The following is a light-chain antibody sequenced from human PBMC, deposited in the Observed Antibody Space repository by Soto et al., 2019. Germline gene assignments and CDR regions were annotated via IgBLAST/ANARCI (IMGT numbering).Light chain of an antibody. Sequence: QSVLTQPPSVSVAPGQRVTISCTGSSSNIGAGYDVHWYQQLPGTAPKLLISGNSNRPSGVPDRFSGSKSGTSASLAITGLQAEDEADDYCQSYDSSLSAVVFGGGTKLTVL. CDR2: GNS. CDR3: QSYDSSLSAVV. CDR1: SSNIGAGYD. V-gene: IGLV1-40*01. J-gene: IGLJ2*01.